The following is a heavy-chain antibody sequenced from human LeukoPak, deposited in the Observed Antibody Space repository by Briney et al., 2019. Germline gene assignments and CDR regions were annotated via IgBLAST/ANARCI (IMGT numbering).Heavy chain of an antibody. V-gene: IGHV3-30*18. CDR2: ISYDGSNK. CDR3: AKDLSNGSGSYGDAFDI. CDR1: GFTFSSYG. Sequence: GGSLRLSCAASGFTFSSYGMHWVRQAPGKGLEWVAVISYDGSNKYYADSVKGRFTISRDNAKNSLYLQMNSLRAEDTALYYCAKDLSNGSGSYGDAFDIWGQGTMVTVSS. J-gene: IGHJ3*02. D-gene: IGHD3-10*01.